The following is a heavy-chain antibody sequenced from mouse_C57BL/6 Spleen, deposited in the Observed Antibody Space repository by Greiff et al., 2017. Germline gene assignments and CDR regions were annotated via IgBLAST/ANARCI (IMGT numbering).Heavy chain of an antibody. V-gene: IGHV1-15*01. D-gene: IGHD3-2*02. J-gene: IGHJ3*01. CDR1: GYTFTDYE. CDR2: IDPETGGT. Sequence: VQLQQSGAELVRPGASVTLSCKASGYTFTDYEMHWVKQTPVHGLEWIGAIDPETGGTAYNQKFKGKAILTADKSSSTAYMELRSLTSEASAVYYCTRGAAQATAYWGQGTLVTVSA. CDR3: TRGAAQATAY.